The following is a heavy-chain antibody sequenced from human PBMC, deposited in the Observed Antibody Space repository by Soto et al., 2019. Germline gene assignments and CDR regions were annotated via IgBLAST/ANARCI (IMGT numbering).Heavy chain of an antibody. J-gene: IGHJ4*02. CDR1: GFPFGNYP. V-gene: IGHV3-23*01. Sequence: EVQLLESGGGLVQPGGSLRLSCAASGFPFGNYPMGWVRQAPGKGLEWVTHISSSGDRTFYPDSVKGRFTISRDNSKKTLYLQMNSLGVEDTAVYHRAQEEGRGGAYNYWGQGTLVTVSP. CDR3: AQEEGRGGAYNY. D-gene: IGHD1-26*01. CDR2: ISSSGDRT.